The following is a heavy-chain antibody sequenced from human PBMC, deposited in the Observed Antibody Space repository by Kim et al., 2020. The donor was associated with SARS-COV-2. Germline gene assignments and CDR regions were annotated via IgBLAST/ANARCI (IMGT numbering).Heavy chain of an antibody. CDR3: SRETGDLHRHLDS. CDR2: ICTGGDT. CDR1: GFTVSSKY. Sequence: GGSLRLSCAASGFTVSSKYMNWVRQGPGKRLEWVSVICTGGDTYYADSVRGRFTISRDNSQNTLFLQMNSLRAEDTALFSSSRETGDLHRHLDSWGQGT. V-gene: IGHV3-66*01. D-gene: IGHD2-21*02. J-gene: IGHJ4*02.